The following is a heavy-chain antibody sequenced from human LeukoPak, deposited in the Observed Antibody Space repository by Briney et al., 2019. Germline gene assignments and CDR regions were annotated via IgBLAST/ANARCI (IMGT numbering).Heavy chain of an antibody. CDR3: AKSGSQRRTYYYYMDV. D-gene: IGHD3-10*01. J-gene: IGHJ6*03. CDR1: GFTFSSYG. CDR2: ISYDGSNK. V-gene: IGHV3-30*18. Sequence: GGSLRLSCAASGFTFSSYGMHWVRQAPGKGPEWVAVISYDGSNKYYADSVKGRFTISRDNSKNTLYLQMNSLRAEDTAVYYCAKSGSQRRTYYYYMDVWGKGTTVTVSS.